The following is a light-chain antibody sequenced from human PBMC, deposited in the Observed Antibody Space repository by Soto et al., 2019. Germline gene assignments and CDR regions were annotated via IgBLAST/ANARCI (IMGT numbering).Light chain of an antibody. V-gene: IGLV2-14*01. J-gene: IGLJ1*01. CDR1: SSDVGGYNY. CDR3: ISYTSSSIDYV. CDR2: EVS. Sequence: QSALTQPASVSGSPGQSITISCTGTSSDVGGYNYVSWYQQHPGKAPKLMIYEVSNRPSGVSNRFSGSKSGNPASLTISGLQAEDEADYYCISYTSSSIDYVFGTGTKLTVL.